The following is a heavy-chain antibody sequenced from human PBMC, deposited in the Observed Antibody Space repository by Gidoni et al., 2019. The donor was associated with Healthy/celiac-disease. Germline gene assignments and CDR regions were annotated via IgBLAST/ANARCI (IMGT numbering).Heavy chain of an antibody. CDR3: ARGQRYSRGWHA. Sequence: QVQPVQSVAEVKKPAASVKVSCKDSGYTFTSYAMQWVRQAPGKGLEWMGGINAGNGNTKNSQKFQGRVTITRDTSASTAYMELSSVRSEDTAVYYCARGQRYSRGWHAWGQGTLVTVSS. CDR2: INAGNGNT. CDR1: GYTFTSYA. D-gene: IGHD6-19*01. J-gene: IGHJ5*02. V-gene: IGHV1-3*01.